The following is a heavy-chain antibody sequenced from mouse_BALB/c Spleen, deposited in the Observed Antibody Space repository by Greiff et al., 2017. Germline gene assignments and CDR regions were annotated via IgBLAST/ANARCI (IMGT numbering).Heavy chain of an antibody. V-gene: IGHV2-9*02. J-gene: IGHJ3*01. CDR2: IWAGGSK. Sequence: VMLVESGPGLVAPSQSLSITCTVSGFSLTSYGVHWVRQPPGKGLEWLGVIWAGGSKNYNSALMSRLSISKDNSKSQVFLKMNSLQTDDTAMYYCAREREYCNYEAYWGQGTLVTVSA. CDR3: AREREYCNYEAY. D-gene: IGHD2-10*02. CDR1: GFSLTSYG.